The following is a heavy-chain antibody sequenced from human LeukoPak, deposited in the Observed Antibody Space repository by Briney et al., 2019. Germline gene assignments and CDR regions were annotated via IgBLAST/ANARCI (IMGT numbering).Heavy chain of an antibody. V-gene: IGHV1-69*01. J-gene: IGHJ4*02. CDR1: GGTFTSYA. D-gene: IGHD3-16*01. Sequence: SVKVSCKASGGTFTSYAISWVRQAPGQGLEWMGGIIPIFGTANYAQKFQGRVTITADESTSTAYMELSSLRSEDTAVYYCARDSSLAFVMRAEFDYWGQGTLVTVSS. CDR2: IIPIFGTA. CDR3: ARDSSLAFVMRAEFDY.